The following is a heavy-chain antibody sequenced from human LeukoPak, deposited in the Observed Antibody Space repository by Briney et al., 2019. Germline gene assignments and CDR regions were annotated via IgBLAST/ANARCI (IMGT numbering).Heavy chain of an antibody. Sequence: GGSLRLSCATSGFTVSSNYMSWVRKAPGKGLEWVSVIYDSGTTYYADSVKGRFLIFRDTSENTVDLQMNSLRVEDTAVYYCAGRRSSGWYAYWGQGTLVTVSS. CDR1: GFTVSSNY. J-gene: IGHJ4*02. CDR3: AGRRSSGWYAY. V-gene: IGHV3-53*01. CDR2: IYDSGTT. D-gene: IGHD6-19*01.